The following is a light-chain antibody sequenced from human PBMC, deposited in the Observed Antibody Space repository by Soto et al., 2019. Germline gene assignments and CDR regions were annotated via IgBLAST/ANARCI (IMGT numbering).Light chain of an antibody. Sequence: QSVLTQPPSASGSPGQSVTISCAGTSSDVGLYDYVSWYQQHPAKAPKLLIYEVNKRPSGVPDRFSGSKSGNTASLTVSGLQAEDEAHYYCSAYAGSNAVVFGGGTKATVL. CDR2: EVN. J-gene: IGLJ2*01. CDR1: SSDVGLYDY. CDR3: SAYAGSNAVV. V-gene: IGLV2-8*01.